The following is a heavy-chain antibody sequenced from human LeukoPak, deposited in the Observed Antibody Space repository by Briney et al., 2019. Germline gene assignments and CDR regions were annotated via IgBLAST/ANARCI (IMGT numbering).Heavy chain of an antibody. Sequence: GASVKVSCKASGYTFTGYYMRWVRQAPGQGLEWMGWINPNSGGTNYAQKFQGRVTMTRDTSISTAYMELSRLRSDDTAVYYCARGTAMVTYWFDPWGQGTLVTVSS. D-gene: IGHD5-18*01. CDR3: ARGTAMVTYWFDP. V-gene: IGHV1-2*02. CDR1: GYTFTGYY. J-gene: IGHJ5*02. CDR2: INPNSGGT.